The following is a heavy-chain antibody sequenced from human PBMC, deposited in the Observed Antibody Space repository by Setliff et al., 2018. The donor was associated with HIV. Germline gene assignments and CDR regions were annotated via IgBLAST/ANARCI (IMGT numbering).Heavy chain of an antibody. J-gene: IGHJ4*02. CDR2: IFTSGTT. CDR1: GGSMSVYY. D-gene: IGHD3-10*01. V-gene: IGHV4-4*07. Sequence: SETLSLTCTVSGGSMSVYYWNWIRQPAGKGLEWIGRIFTSGTTNYNPSLKSRISMSLDMSKNQVSLNLRSVTAADTAVYYCARGVPMVRGAYLLDYWGQGTLVTVSS. CDR3: ARGVPMVRGAYLLDY.